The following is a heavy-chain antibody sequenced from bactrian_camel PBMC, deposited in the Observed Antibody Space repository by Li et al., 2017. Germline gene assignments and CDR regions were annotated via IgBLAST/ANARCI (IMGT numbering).Heavy chain of an antibody. CDR2: IWTADHTT. Sequence: HVQLVESGGGSVQAGGSLRLSCAASGRTYGRNCMAWFRQAPGKEREGVANIWTADHTTYYADSVRGRFTISHDSATNTMYLQMNNLQPEDTGMYYCARVAPGGGVCVATMPPWAKFQGQGTQVTV. CDR1: GRTYGRNC. J-gene: IGHJ4*01. D-gene: IGHD4*01. V-gene: IGHV3S54*01.